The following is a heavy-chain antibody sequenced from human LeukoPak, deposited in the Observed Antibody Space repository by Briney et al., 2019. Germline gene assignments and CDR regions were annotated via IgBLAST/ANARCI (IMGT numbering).Heavy chain of an antibody. CDR1: GFTVSINY. V-gene: IGHV3-66*01. CDR3: ARGGGTYYADY. J-gene: IGHJ4*02. Sequence: PGGSLRLSCAASGFTVSINYMSWVRQAPGKGLEWVSVIDSGGRTDYADSVKGRFTISRDNSKNTLYLQMNSLRADDTAVYYCARGGGTYYADYWGQGTLVTVSS. CDR2: IDSGGRT. D-gene: IGHD3-22*01.